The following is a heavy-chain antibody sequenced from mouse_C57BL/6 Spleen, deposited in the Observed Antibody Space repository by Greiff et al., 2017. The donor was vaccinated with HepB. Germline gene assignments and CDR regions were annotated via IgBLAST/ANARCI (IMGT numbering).Heavy chain of an antibody. CDR1: GYAFSSSW. Sequence: QVQLQQSGPELVKPGASVKISCKASGYAFSSSWMNWVRQRPGKGLEWIGRIYPGDGDTNYNGKLKGKATLTADKTSSTAYMQRSSLTSEDSAVCFCAQTAQARGLDDWGQGTTLTVSS. CDR3: AQTAQARGLDD. D-gene: IGHD3-2*02. J-gene: IGHJ2*01. V-gene: IGHV1-82*01. CDR2: IYPGDGDT.